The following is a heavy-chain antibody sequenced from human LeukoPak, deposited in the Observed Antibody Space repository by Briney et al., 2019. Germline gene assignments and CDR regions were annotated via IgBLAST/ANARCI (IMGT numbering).Heavy chain of an antibody. CDR2: ISGSGGST. D-gene: IGHD1-26*01. V-gene: IGHV3-23*01. J-gene: IGHJ4*02. CDR3: AKAPKWELPIY. Sequence: PSETLSLTCTVPGGSISSYYWSWIRQPPGKGLEWVSAISGSGGSTYYADSVKGRFTISRDNSKNTLYLQMNSLRAEDTAVYYCAKAPKWELPIYWGEGTLVTVSS. CDR1: GGSISSYY.